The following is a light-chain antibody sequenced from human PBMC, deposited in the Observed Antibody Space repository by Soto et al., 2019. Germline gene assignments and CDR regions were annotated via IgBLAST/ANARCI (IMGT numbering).Light chain of an antibody. CDR1: QSVSSN. V-gene: IGKV3-15*01. CDR2: GAS. CDR3: QQYNSWPPFT. Sequence: EIVMTQSPATLSVSPGERATLSCRASQSVSSNLAWYQQKPGQAPCLLIYGASTRATGIPARFSGSGSETEFPLTISSLQSEDFAVYYCQQYNSWPPFTFGQGTKLEIK. J-gene: IGKJ2*01.